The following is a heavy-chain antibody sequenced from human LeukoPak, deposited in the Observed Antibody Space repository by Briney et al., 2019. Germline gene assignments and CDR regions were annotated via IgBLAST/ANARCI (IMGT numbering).Heavy chain of an antibody. J-gene: IGHJ3*02. CDR3: ARRKKIGDKHTRGFDI. D-gene: IGHD3-16*01. V-gene: IGHV3-20*04. Sequence: HGGSLRLPRGASGFIFVDSGMIWVRRGPGRGLEWVSGINWYGASTAYAAYVEDRFTVISRNAKKSLYLQLNSRRDEDTALYYCARRKKIGDKHTRGFDIWGQGTMVTVSS. CDR2: INWYGAST. CDR1: GFIFVDSG.